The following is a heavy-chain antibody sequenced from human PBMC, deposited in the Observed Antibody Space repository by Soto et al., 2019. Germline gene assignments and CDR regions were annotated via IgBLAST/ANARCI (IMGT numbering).Heavy chain of an antibody. J-gene: IGHJ5*02. CDR2: ISSSSSYI. D-gene: IGHD5-12*01. V-gene: IGHV3-21*01. CDR1: GFTFSSYS. CDR3: ARDPATISVGGWFDP. Sequence: PGGSLRLSCAASGFTFSSYSMNWVRQAPGKGLEWVSSISSSSSYIYYADSVKGRFTISRDNAKNSLYLQMNSLRAEDTAVYYCARDPATISVGGWFDPWGQGTLVTVSS.